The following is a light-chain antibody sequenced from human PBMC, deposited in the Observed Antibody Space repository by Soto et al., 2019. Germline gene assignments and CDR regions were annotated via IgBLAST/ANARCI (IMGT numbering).Light chain of an antibody. CDR3: QHYDGSPRT. Sequence: ETVLTQSPGTVSLSPGEGATLSCTTSQSVRSNYLAWYQQKPGQAPRLLIYGVFNRATGIPDRFSGSGSGTDFTLTISGLEPEDSAVYYCQHYDGSPRTFGQGTKVEI. V-gene: IGKV3-20*01. J-gene: IGKJ2*01. CDR2: GVF. CDR1: QSVRSNY.